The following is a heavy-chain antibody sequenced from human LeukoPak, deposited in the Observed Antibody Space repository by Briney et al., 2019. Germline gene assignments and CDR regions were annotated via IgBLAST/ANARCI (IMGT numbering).Heavy chain of an antibody. D-gene: IGHD2-21*02. J-gene: IGHJ4*02. CDR3: ARDHRGGAYCGGDCADFDY. CDR1: GYTFTSYG. V-gene: IGHV1-18*01. Sequence: ASAKVSCKASGYTFTSYGISWVRQAPGQGLEWMGWISAYNGNTNYAQKLQGRVTMTTDTSTSTAYMELRSLRSDDTAVYYCARDHRGGAYCGGDCADFDYWGQGTLVTVSS. CDR2: ISAYNGNT.